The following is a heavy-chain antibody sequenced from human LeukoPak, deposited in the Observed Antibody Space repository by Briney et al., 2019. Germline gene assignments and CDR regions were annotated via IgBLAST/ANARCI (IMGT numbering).Heavy chain of an antibody. CDR3: ASIVEEFGELLYDY. CDR2: IKQDGSEK. CDR1: GFTFSSYW. J-gene: IGHJ4*02. V-gene: IGHV3-7*01. D-gene: IGHD3-10*01. Sequence: GGSLRLSCAASGFTFSSYWMSWVRQAPGRGLEWVANIKQDGSEKYYVDSVKGRFTISRDNTKNSLYLQMNSLRAEDTAVYYCASIVEEFGELLYDYWGQGTLVTVSS.